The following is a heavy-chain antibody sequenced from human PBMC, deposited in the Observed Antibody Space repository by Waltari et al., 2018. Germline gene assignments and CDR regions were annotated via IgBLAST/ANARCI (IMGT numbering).Heavy chain of an antibody. CDR1: GFTFGSYW. J-gene: IGHJ4*02. Sequence: PASGFTFGSYWMSWVRQAPGKGLEWVANINQHGSETYYVDSVEGRFTISRDNAKNSLYLQMNSLRVEDTAVYYCARDSSLRYYFDYWGQGTLVTVSS. CDR2: INQHGSET. CDR3: ARDSSLRYYFDY. V-gene: IGHV3-7*01.